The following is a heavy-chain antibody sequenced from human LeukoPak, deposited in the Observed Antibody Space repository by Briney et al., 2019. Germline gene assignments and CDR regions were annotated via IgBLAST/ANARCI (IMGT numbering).Heavy chain of an antibody. CDR3: ASKSSSWSGFAEYFQH. CDR2: IRYDGSNK. V-gene: IGHV3-30*02. D-gene: IGHD6-13*01. Sequence: GGSLRLSCAASGFTFSSYGMHWVRQAPGKGLEWVAFIRYDGSNKYYADSVKGRFTISRDNSKNTLYLQMNSLRAEDTAVYYCASKSSSWSGFAEYFQHWGQGTLVTVSS. CDR1: GFTFSSYG. J-gene: IGHJ1*01.